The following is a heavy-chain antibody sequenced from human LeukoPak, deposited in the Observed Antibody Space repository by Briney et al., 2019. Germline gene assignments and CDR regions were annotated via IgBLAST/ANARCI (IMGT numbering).Heavy chain of an antibody. V-gene: IGHV3-30*04. J-gene: IGHJ5*02. D-gene: IGHD2-2*01. CDR1: GFTFSTYA. CDR2: ISYDGSNK. Sequence: PGGSLRLSCEASGFTFSTYALHWVRQAPGKGLEWVAVISYDGSNKYSADSVKGRFTISRDSSKNTLYLQMNSLRTEDTAVYYCVRDASGGDCSNTSCYNWFDLWGQGTLVTVSS. CDR3: VRDASGGDCSNTSCYNWFDL.